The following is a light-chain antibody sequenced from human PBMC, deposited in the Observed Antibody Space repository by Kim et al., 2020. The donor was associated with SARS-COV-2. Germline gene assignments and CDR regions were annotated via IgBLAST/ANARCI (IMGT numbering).Light chain of an antibody. V-gene: IGKV1-5*01. CDR2: DAS. CDR3: QQYKSYPWR. Sequence: DIQMTQSPSTLSASVGDRVTITCRASQSISSWLAWYQEKPGKAPKLLIYDASSLESGVPSRFSGSGSGTEFTLTISSLQPDDFATYYCQQYKSYPWRFRQGTKADIK. J-gene: IGKJ1*01. CDR1: QSISSW.